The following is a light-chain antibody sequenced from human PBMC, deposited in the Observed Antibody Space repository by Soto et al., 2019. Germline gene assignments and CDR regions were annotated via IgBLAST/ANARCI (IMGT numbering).Light chain of an antibody. CDR1: QSVSSN. V-gene: IGKV3-15*01. CDR2: AVS. J-gene: IGKJ1*01. Sequence: EIMMTQSPGTLSASPGERATLSCRASQSVSSNLAWYQQKPGQAPRLLIYAVSTRATGIPARFSGSGSGTEFILTISSLQSEDFSVYYCQQYNKWPLTFGQGTKVEI. CDR3: QQYNKWPLT.